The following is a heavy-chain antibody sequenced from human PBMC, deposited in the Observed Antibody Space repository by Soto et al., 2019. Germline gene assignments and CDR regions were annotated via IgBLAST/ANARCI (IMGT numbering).Heavy chain of an antibody. CDR3: ARDCSGGSCYSGYYYYGMDV. CDR1: GGSISSGGYY. CDR2: IYYSGST. Sequence: QVQLQESGPGLVKPSQTLSLTCTVSGGSISSGGYYWSWIRQHPGKGLEWIGYIYYSGSTYYNPSLKSRVSISVDPSKKQFSLKLSSVTAADTAVYYCARDCSGGSCYSGYYYYGMDVWGQGTTVTVSS. V-gene: IGHV4-31*03. D-gene: IGHD2-15*01. J-gene: IGHJ6*02.